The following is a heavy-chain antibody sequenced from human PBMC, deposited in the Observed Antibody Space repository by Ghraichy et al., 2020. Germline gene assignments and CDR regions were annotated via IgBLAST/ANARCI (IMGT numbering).Heavy chain of an antibody. J-gene: IGHJ5*02. V-gene: IGHV4-59*01. CDR2: IYYSGST. CDR3: ARDYGSGENWFDP. CDR1: GGSISSYY. Sequence: QTLSLTCTVSGGSISSYYWSWIRQPPGKGLEWIGYIYYSGSTNYNPSLKSRVTISVDTSKNQFSLKLSSVTAADTAVYYCARDYGSGENWFDPWGQGTLVTVSS. D-gene: IGHD3-10*01.